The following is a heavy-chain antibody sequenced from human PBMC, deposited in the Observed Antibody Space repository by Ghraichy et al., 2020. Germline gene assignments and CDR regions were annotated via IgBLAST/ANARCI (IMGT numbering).Heavy chain of an antibody. CDR2: ISGSGGST. D-gene: IGHD4-23*01. CDR1: GFTFSSYA. V-gene: IGHV3-23*01. J-gene: IGHJ5*02. Sequence: GGSLRLSCAASGFTFSSYAMSWVRQAPGKGLEWVSAISGSGGSTYYADSVKGRFTISRDNSKNTLYLQMNSLRAEDTAVYYCAKDTWSRVVTQGGNWFDPWGQGTLVTVSS. CDR3: AKDTWSRVVTQGGNWFDP.